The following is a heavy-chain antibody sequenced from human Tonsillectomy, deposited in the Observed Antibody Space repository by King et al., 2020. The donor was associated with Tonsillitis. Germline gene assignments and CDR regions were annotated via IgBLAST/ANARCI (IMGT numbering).Heavy chain of an antibody. V-gene: IGHV1-18*01. Sequence: VQLVESGAEVKKPGASVRVSCKASGYTFTSYGISWVRQAPGQGLEWMGWISAYNGNTNYAQKLQGRVTMTTDTSTSTAYMELRSLRSDDTAVYYCAREWGDTMVRGVGGDYWGQGTLVTVSS. J-gene: IGHJ4*02. CDR3: AREWGDTMVRGVGGDY. D-gene: IGHD3-10*01. CDR2: ISAYNGNT. CDR1: GYTFTSYG.